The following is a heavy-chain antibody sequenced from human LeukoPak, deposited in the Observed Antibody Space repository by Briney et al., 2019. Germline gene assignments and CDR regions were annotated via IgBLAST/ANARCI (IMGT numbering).Heavy chain of an antibody. CDR3: ARGVHLASRQAVHFDY. D-gene: IGHD2-15*01. Sequence: PSETLSLTCTVSGGSISSYYWSWIRQPAGKGLEWIGRIYTSGSTNHNPSLKSRVTMSVDTSKNQFSLKLSSVTAADTAVYYCARGVHLASRQAVHFDYWGQGALVTVSS. V-gene: IGHV4-4*07. CDR2: IYTSGST. J-gene: IGHJ4*02. CDR1: GGSISSYY.